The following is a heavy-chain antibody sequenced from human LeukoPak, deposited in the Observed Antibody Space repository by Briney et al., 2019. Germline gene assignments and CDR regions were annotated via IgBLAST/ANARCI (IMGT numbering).Heavy chain of an antibody. Sequence: ASVKVSCKASGYTFTSYGISWVRQAPGQGLEWMGWISAYNGNTNYAQKLQGRVTMTTDTSTSTAYMELRSLRSDDTAVYYCARDFADSWSGYSIYCYYGMDVWGQGTTVTVSS. J-gene: IGHJ6*02. CDR3: ARDFADSWSGYSIYCYYGMDV. V-gene: IGHV1-18*01. CDR1: GYTFTSYG. D-gene: IGHD3-3*01. CDR2: ISAYNGNT.